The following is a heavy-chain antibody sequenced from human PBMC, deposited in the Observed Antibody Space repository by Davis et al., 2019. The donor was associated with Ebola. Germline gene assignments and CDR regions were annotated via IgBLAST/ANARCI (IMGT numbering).Heavy chain of an antibody. J-gene: IGHJ2*01. V-gene: IGHV1-69*10. CDR3: ASGLVRGESYWYFDL. CDR1: GGTFSSYA. Sequence: SVKVSCKASGGTFSSYAISWVRQAPGQGLEWMGGIIPILGIANYAQKFQGRVTITADESTSTAYMELSSLRYEDTAVYYCASGLVRGESYWYFDLWGRGTLDTVSS. CDR2: IIPILGIA. D-gene: IGHD6-6*01.